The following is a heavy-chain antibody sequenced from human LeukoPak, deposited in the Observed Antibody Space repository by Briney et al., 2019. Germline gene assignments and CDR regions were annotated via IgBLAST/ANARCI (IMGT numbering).Heavy chain of an antibody. CDR3: VRDRGWFHFDL. Sequence: GGSLRLSCAASGFTFSSYSMNWVRQAPGKGLEWVSYISSSSSTIYYADSVKGRFTISRDNAENSVYLQMNDLRAEDTGVYYCVRDRGWFHFDLWGQGTLVTVSS. V-gene: IGHV3-48*04. J-gene: IGHJ4*02. D-gene: IGHD3-10*01. CDR2: ISSSSSTI. CDR1: GFTFSSYS.